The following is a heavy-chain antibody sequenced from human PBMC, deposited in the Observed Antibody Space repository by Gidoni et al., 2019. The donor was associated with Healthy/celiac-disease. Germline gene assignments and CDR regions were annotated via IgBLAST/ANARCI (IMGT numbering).Heavy chain of an antibody. CDR2: IYWNDDK. Sequence: QITLKESGPTLVKPTQTLTLTCTFSGFSLSTSGVGVGWIRQPPGKALEWLALIYWNDDKRYSPSLKSRLTITKDTSKNQVVLTMTNMDPVDTATYYCAHRPKGDPKETKRYSSSSGFDPWGQGTLVTVSS. J-gene: IGHJ5*02. CDR3: AHRPKGDPKETKRYSSSSGFDP. CDR1: GFSLSTSGVG. D-gene: IGHD6-6*01. V-gene: IGHV2-5*01.